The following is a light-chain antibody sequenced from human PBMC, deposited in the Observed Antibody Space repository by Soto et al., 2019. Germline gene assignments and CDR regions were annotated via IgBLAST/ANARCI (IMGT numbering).Light chain of an antibody. CDR2: GNT. CDR3: QSYDSSVSVLYV. V-gene: IGLV1-40*01. J-gene: IGLJ1*01. Sequence: QPVLTQPPSVSGAPGQRVTISCTGSSSNIGAGYEVHWFQQLPGTAPKLLIYGNTNRPSGVPDRFSGSKSDTSASLAITGLQPEDEAYYYCQSYDSSVSVLYVFGPGTKLTVL. CDR1: SSNIGAGYE.